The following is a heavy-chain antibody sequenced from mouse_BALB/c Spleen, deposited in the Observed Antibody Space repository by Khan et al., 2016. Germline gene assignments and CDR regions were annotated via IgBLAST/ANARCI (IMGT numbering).Heavy chain of an antibody. J-gene: IGHJ4*01. D-gene: IGHD2-1*01. Sequence: QVQLKQSGAELAKPGASVKMSRKASDYTFTSYWMHWVKQRPGQGLEWIGYINPNTGYAAYNQKFQDKATLTADKSSNTAYMEMNSLTSEDSAVYYCAYGNYPYYYAMDYWGQGTSVTVSS. CDR1: DYTFTSYW. V-gene: IGHV1-7*01. CDR2: INPNTGYA. CDR3: AYGNYPYYYAMDY.